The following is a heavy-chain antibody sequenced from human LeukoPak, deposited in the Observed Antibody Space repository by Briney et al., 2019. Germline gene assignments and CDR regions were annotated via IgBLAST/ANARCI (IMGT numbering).Heavy chain of an antibody. D-gene: IGHD3-10*01. CDR3: ATHYLAYSDY. CDR2: IWSNADGGAT. Sequence: GESLRLSCAASGFTFSDAWMNWVRQAPGKGLEWVGRIWSNADGGATDYAGPVKGRFTISRDDSKNTLYLQMNGLKTEDTGFYYCATHYLAYSDYWGQGALVTVSS. V-gene: IGHV3-15*01. J-gene: IGHJ4*02. CDR1: GFTFSDAW.